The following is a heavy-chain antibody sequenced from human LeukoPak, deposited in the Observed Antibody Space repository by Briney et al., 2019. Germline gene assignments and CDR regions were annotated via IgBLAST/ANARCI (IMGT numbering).Heavy chain of an antibody. CDR2: MNPNSGNT. D-gene: IGHD1-26*01. Sequence: ASVKVSCKASGYTFTSYDINWVRQATGQGLEWMGWMNPNSGNTGYAQKFQGRVTITRNTSISTAYMELSRLRSDDTAVYYCARVGWELPSAPFDYWGQGTLVTVSS. J-gene: IGHJ4*02. V-gene: IGHV1-8*03. CDR1: GYTFTSYD. CDR3: ARVGWELPSAPFDY.